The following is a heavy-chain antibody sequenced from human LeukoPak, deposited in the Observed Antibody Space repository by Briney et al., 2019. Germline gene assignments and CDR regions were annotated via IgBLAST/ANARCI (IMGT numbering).Heavy chain of an antibody. CDR1: GGSISSRSYY. J-gene: IGHJ2*01. D-gene: IGHD5-18*01. CDR3: ARLTAWGYSHWYFDL. CDR2: IYTTGST. Sequence: SETLSLTCTVSGGSISSRSYYWSWIRQPAGKGLEWIGRIYTTGSTDYNPSLKSRLTMSVDTSRNQFSLNLISVTAADTALYYCARLTAWGYSHWYFDLWGRGTLVTVSS. V-gene: IGHV4-61*02.